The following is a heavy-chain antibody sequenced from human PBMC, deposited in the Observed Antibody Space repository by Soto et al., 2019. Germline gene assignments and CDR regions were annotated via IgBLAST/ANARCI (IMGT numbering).Heavy chain of an antibody. CDR2: IYYSGST. CDR3: ARDREDLYYFDY. D-gene: IGHD1-26*01. Sequence: SETLSLTCTVSGGSISSGGYYWSWIRQHPGKGLEWIGYIYYSGSTYYNPSLKSRVTISVDTSKNQFSLKLSSVTAADTAVYYCARDREDLYYFDYWGQGTLVTVSS. V-gene: IGHV4-31*03. CDR1: GGSISSGGYY. J-gene: IGHJ4*02.